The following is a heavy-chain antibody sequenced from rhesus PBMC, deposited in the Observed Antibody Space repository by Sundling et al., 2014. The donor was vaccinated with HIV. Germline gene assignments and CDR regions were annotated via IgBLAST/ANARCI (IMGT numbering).Heavy chain of an antibody. J-gene: IGHJ6*01. Sequence: EVQLVESGGGLAKPGGSLRLSCAASGFIFSSYAIHWVRQAPGKGLEWVSGIGTGTTTYYRDSVKGRFTISRDNSKNMVSLQMNSLRPDDTAVYYCAKVPNAVKRRGLDSWGQGVVVTVSS. CDR2: IGTGTTT. D-gene: IGHD1-32*01. CDR3: AKVPNAVKRRGLDS. V-gene: IGHV3-103*01. CDR1: GFIFSSYA.